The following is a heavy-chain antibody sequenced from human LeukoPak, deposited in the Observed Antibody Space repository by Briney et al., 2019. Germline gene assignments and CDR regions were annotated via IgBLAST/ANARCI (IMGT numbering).Heavy chain of an antibody. CDR1: GFTFSNAW. J-gene: IGHJ4*02. CDR2: IKSKTDGGTT. CDR3: TTDLYYYDSSGYYYFFDY. V-gene: IGHV3-15*01. D-gene: IGHD3-22*01. Sequence: GALRLSCAASGFTFSNAWMSWVRQAPGKGLEWVGRIKSKTDGGTTDYAAPVKGRFTISRDDSKNTLYLQMNSLKTEDTAVYYCTTDLYYYDSSGYYYFFDYWGQGTLVTVSS.